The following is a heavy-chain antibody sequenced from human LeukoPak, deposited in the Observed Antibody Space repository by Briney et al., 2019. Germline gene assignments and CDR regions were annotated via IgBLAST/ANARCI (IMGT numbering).Heavy chain of an antibody. CDR2: IKQDGSEK. D-gene: IGHD7-27*01. V-gene: IGHV3-7*04. Sequence: PGGSLRLSCAASGFTFSSYRMSWVRQAPGKGLEWVANIKQDGSEKYYVDSVKGRFTISRDNAKNSLYLQMNSLRAEDTAVYYCARANWGYYYYYYMDVWGKGTTVTVSS. CDR3: ARANWGYYYYYYMDV. CDR1: GFTFSSYR. J-gene: IGHJ6*03.